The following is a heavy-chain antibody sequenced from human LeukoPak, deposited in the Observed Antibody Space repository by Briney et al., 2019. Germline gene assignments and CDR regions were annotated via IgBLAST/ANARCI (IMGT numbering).Heavy chain of an antibody. D-gene: IGHD3-16*01. Sequence: SETLSLTCAVYGGSFSGYYWSWIRQPPGKGLEWIGEINHSGSTNYNPSLKSRVTISVDTSKNQFSLNLSSVTAADTAVYYCARRRGSFFSPSSSYYMDVGGKGTT. CDR2: INHSGST. CDR1: GGSFSGYY. J-gene: IGHJ6*03. V-gene: IGHV4-34*01. CDR3: ARRRGSFFSPSSSYYMDV.